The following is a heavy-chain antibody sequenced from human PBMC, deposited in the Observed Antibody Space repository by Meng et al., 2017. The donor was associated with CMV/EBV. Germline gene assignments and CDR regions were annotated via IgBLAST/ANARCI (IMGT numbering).Heavy chain of an antibody. CDR1: GFTFSSYA. D-gene: IGHD3-10*01. Sequence: GSSLKISCAASGFTFSSYAMSWVRQAPGKGLEWVSAISGSGGSTYYADSVKGRFTISRDNSKNTLYLQMNSLRAEDTAVYYCAKDGEGSGSYDAFDIWGQGTMVTVSS. CDR2: ISGSGGST. J-gene: IGHJ3*02. V-gene: IGHV3-23*01. CDR3: AKDGEGSGSYDAFDI.